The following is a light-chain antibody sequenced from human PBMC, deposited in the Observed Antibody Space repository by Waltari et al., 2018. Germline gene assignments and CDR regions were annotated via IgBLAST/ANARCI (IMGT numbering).Light chain of an antibody. V-gene: IGKV3-20*01. J-gene: IGKJ4*01. CDR3: QQYDISPLT. Sequence: DIVLTQSPGTLCLSPGERATLSCRASQTVRTTYLAWYQQKPGQAPTLLIYGASSRATGIPDRFSGSGSGTDFSLTISSLEPEDFAVYYCQQYDISPLTFGGGTKVEIK. CDR1: QTVRTTY. CDR2: GAS.